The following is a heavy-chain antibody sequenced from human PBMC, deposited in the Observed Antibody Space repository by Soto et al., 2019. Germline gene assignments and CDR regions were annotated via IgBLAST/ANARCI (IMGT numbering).Heavy chain of an antibody. D-gene: IGHD4-4*01. J-gene: IGHJ6*02. Sequence: EVQLLESGGGLVQRGGSLRLSCAASGLTFSSYAMSWVRQAPGKGLEWVSAISGSGGSTYYADSVKGRLTISRDNSKNTLYLQMNSLRAEDTAVYYCAKTSNNYYHYYDMDVWGQGTTVSVSS. CDR3: AKTSNNYYHYYDMDV. CDR1: GLTFSSYA. CDR2: ISGSGGST. V-gene: IGHV3-23*01.